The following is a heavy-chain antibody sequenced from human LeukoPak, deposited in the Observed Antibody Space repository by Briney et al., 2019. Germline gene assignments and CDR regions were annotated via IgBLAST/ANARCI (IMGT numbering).Heavy chain of an antibody. CDR3: AKTLTGRRYSSSWYEGGYFDY. Sequence: GGSLRLSCAASGFTFSSYAMSWVRQAPVKGLEWVSAISGSGGSTYYADSVKGRFTISRDNSKNTLYLQMNSLRAEDTAVYYCAKTLTGRRYSSSWYEGGYFDYWGQGTLVTVSS. CDR2: ISGSGGST. D-gene: IGHD6-13*01. J-gene: IGHJ4*02. CDR1: GFTFSSYA. V-gene: IGHV3-23*01.